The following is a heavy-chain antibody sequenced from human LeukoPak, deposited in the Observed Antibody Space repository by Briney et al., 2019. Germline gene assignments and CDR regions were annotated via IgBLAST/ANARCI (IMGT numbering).Heavy chain of an antibody. V-gene: IGHV3-64*01. CDR2: ISSNGGST. D-gene: IGHD3-22*01. CDR3: ARGHHYYDTRGAFDI. CDR1: GFTFSSYA. Sequence: PGGSLRLSCAASGFTFSSYAMHWVRQAPGKGLEYVSAISSNGGSTYYANSVKGRFTISRDNSKNTLYLQMGSLRAEDMAVYYCARGHHYYDTRGAFDIWGQGTMVTVSS. J-gene: IGHJ3*02.